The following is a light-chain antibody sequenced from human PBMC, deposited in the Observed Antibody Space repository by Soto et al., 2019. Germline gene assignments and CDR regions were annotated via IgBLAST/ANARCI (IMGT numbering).Light chain of an antibody. Sequence: DIQMTQSPSTLSASLGDRVTITCRASQSIDTWLAWYQQKPGKAPKLLIYKASSLESGVPSRFSGSGSGTEFTLTISGLQPDDFATYYCQYYNSYSLFGQGTKLEIK. J-gene: IGKJ2*01. CDR3: QYYNSYSL. CDR2: KAS. CDR1: QSIDTW. V-gene: IGKV1-5*03.